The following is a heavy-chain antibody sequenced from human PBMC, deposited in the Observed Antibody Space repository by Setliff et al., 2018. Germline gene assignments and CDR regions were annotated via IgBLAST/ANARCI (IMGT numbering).Heavy chain of an antibody. D-gene: IGHD6-6*01. V-gene: IGHV3-7*03. J-gene: IGHJ4*02. CDR3: ARWTARAVDY. Sequence: PGGSLRLSCAASGFTFSNHWMTWVRQAPGKGLEWVANIKQDGSDTYYVGSVKGRLTISRDNAKNSLYLQMSSLRAEDTAVYYCARWTARAVDYWGQGTLVTVSS. CDR1: GFTFSNHW. CDR2: IKQDGSDT.